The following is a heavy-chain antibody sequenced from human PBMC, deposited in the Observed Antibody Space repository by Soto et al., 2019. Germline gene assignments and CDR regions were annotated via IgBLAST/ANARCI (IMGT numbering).Heavy chain of an antibody. CDR2: IVVGSGNI. V-gene: IGHV1-58*01. J-gene: IGHJ6*02. CDR3: AASVGVVQYYGMDV. CDR1: GFTFTSSA. Sequence: ASVKVACKASGFTFTSSAVQWVRQARGQRLEWIGWIVVGSGNINYAQRFQERVTITTDMSTRRAYMELSSLSSEDPAVYYCAASVGVVQYYGMDVWGQGTTVTVPS. D-gene: IGHD3-3*01.